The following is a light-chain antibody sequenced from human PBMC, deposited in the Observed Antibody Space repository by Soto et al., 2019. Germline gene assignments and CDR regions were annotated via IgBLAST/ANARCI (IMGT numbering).Light chain of an antibody. V-gene: IGLV2-23*03. CDR2: EGS. Sequence: QSALTQPASVSGSPGQSITISCTGTSNDVGSYNLVSWYQRHPGKAPKLMIYEGSKRPSGVSNRFSGSKSDNTASLTISGLQAEDEADYYCCSYAGSSTFVFGGGTKLTVL. CDR3: CSYAGSSTFV. J-gene: IGLJ2*01. CDR1: SNDVGSYNL.